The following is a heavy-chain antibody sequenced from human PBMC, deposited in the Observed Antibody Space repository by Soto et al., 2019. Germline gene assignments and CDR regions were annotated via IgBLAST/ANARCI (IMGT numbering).Heavy chain of an antibody. V-gene: IGHV4-34*01. CDR1: GGSFSGYY. Sequence: ETLSLTCAVYGGSFSGYYWSWIRQPPGKGLEWIGEINHSGSTNYNPSLKSRVTISVDTSKNQFSLKLSSVTAADTAVYYCARGTRYCSSTSCYYDYYYYMDVWGKGTTVTVSS. J-gene: IGHJ6*03. CDR2: INHSGST. D-gene: IGHD2-2*01. CDR3: ARGTRYCSSTSCYYDYYYYMDV.